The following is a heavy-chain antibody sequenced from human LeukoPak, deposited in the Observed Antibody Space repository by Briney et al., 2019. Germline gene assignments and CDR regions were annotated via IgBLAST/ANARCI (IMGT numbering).Heavy chain of an antibody. CDR1: GFTFSNYY. D-gene: IGHD6-13*01. Sequence: GGSLRLSCAASGFTFSNYYMSWVRQAPGKGLEWVANIRQDGSEKYSVDSVKGRFTISRDNAKNSLFLQMNSLRAEDTAVYYCARGRWLDYWGQGTLVTVSS. V-gene: IGHV3-7*04. CDR2: IRQDGSEK. J-gene: IGHJ4*02. CDR3: ARGRWLDY.